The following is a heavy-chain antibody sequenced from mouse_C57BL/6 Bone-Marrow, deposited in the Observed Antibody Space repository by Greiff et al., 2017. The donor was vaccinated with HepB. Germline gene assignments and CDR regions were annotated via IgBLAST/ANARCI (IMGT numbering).Heavy chain of an antibody. D-gene: IGHD1-1*01. CDR1: GFTFSNYW. Sequence: EVKLQESGGGLVQPGGSMKLSCVASGFTFSNYWMNWVRQSPEKGLEWVAQIRLKSDNYATHYAESVKGRFTISRDDSKSSVYLQMNNLRAEDTGIYYSVAGGYGSSYWYFDVWGTGTTVTVSS. V-gene: IGHV6-3*01. CDR2: IRLKSDNYAT. CDR3: VAGGYGSSYWYFDV. J-gene: IGHJ1*03.